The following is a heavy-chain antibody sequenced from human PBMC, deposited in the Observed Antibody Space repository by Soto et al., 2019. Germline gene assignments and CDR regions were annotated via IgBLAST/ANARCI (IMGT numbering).Heavy chain of an antibody. CDR2: IYSGGST. Sequence: PGGSLRLSCAASGFTVSSNYMSWVRQAPGKGLEWVSVIYSGGSTYYADSVKGRFTISRDNSKNTLYLQVNSLRAEDTAVYYCARGSVYYYGMDVWGQGTTVTVSS. CDR3: ARGSVYYYGMDV. J-gene: IGHJ6*02. V-gene: IGHV3-53*01. CDR1: GFTVSSNY.